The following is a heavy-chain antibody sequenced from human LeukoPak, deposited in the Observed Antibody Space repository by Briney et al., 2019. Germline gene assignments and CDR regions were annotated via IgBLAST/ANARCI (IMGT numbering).Heavy chain of an antibody. V-gene: IGHV3-23*01. J-gene: IGHJ4*02. CDR3: ARDLRGGGYYDSSGYSGYFDY. D-gene: IGHD3-22*01. CDR1: GFTFSSYG. CDR2: ISGSSGST. Sequence: GGSLRLSCAASGFTFSSYGMNWVRQAPGKGLEWVSIISGSSGSTHYADSVKGRFTISRDNSKNTLYLQMNSLRAEDTAVYYCARDLRGGGYYDSSGYSGYFDYWGQGTLVTVSS.